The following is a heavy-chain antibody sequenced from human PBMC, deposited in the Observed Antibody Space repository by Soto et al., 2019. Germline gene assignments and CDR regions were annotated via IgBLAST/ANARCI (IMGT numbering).Heavy chain of an antibody. CDR1: GYTLTELS. J-gene: IGHJ4*02. CDR2: VDTEDGET. V-gene: IGHV1-24*01. CDR3: ATGAYCGGDCFHS. Sequence: QVQLVQSGAEVKKPGASVQVSCKVSGYTLTELSMHWVRQAPGKGLEWMGGVDTEDGETIYAQKFQSRVTMTEDTSTDTAYMELSSLRSEDTAVYYCATGAYCGGDCFHSWGQGTLVTVSS. D-gene: IGHD2-21*01.